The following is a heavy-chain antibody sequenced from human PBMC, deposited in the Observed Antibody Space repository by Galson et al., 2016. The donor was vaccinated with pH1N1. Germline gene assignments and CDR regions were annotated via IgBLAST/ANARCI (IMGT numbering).Heavy chain of an antibody. CDR3: TRALARRREF. J-gene: IGHJ4*02. V-gene: IGHV1-46*01. Sequence: SVKVSCKASGYTFTTSYIHWVRQAPGEGLEWMGVIDPSNGGTTYAQKFQARVTMTRDTSTSTVYLDLSRLKSDDTSVFYCTRALARRREFGGPGTLLPVSS. CDR1: GYTFTTSY. CDR2: IDPSNGGT. D-gene: IGHD3-10*01.